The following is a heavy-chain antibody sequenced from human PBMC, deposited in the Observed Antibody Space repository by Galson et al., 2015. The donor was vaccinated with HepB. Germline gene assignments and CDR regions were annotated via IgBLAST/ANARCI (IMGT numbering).Heavy chain of an antibody. CDR3: TRADGVVVAATFDY. CDR2: IRSKAYGGTT. D-gene: IGHD2-15*01. CDR1: GFTFGDYA. J-gene: IGHJ4*02. V-gene: IGHV3-49*04. Sequence: SLRLSCAASGFTFGDYAMSWVRQAPGKGLEWVGFIRSKAYGGTTEYAASVKGRFTISRDDSKSIAYLQMNSLKTEDTAVYYCTRADGVVVAATFDYWGQGTLVTVSS.